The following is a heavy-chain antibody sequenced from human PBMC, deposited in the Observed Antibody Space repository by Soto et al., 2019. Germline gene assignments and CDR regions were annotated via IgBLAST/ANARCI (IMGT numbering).Heavy chain of an antibody. Sequence: ASVKVSCKASGYTFTSYYMHWVRQAPGQGLEWMGIINPSGGSTSYAQKFQGRVTMTRDTSTSTVYMELSSLRSEDTAVYYCAIDFDLPPYYYYYYMDVWGKGTTVTVSS. CDR1: GYTFTSYY. J-gene: IGHJ6*03. CDR3: AIDFDLPPYYYYYYMDV. CDR2: INPSGGST. V-gene: IGHV1-46*01.